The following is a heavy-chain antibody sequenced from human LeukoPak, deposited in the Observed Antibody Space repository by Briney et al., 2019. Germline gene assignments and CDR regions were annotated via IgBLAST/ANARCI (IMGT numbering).Heavy chain of an antibody. J-gene: IGHJ6*02. CDR1: GYTFTDYY. CDR3: ARGPFIVVVPAAMPGVLYYYGMDV. D-gene: IGHD2-2*01. Sequence: ASVKVFCKASGYTFTDYYVHWVRQDPGQGLEWLGWVNPNTGGTNYAQKFQGRVTMTRDTSISTAYMELSRLRSDDTDVYYCARGPFIVVVPAAMPGVLYYYGMDVWGQGTTVTVSS. CDR2: VNPNTGGT. V-gene: IGHV1-2*02.